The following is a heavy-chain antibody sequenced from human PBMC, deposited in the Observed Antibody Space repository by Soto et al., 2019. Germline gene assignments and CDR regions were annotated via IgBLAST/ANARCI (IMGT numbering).Heavy chain of an antibody. Sequence: QVQLVQSGGEVKKPGASVKVSCKASGYTFTTYGLTWVRQAPGQGLEWMGWISAKNGNTTNAQKFQDRVTMTRETSTRTAYMELTSLKSDDTAVYYCVRGAYGDQHDYWGQGALVTVSS. V-gene: IGHV1-18*01. CDR1: GYTFTTYG. D-gene: IGHD4-17*01. J-gene: IGHJ4*02. CDR2: ISAKNGNT. CDR3: VRGAYGDQHDY.